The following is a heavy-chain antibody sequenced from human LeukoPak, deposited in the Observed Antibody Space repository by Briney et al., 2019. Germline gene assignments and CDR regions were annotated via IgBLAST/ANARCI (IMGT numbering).Heavy chain of an antibody. V-gene: IGHV3-33*01. CDR3: ARGVGDSSGYHMNYFDY. Sequence: GGSLRLSCAASGFTFSSYGMHWVRQAPGKGLEWVAVIWYDGSNKYYADSVKGRFTISRDNSKNTLYLQMNSLRAEDTAVYYCARGVGDSSGYHMNYFDYWGQGTLVTVSS. D-gene: IGHD3-22*01. J-gene: IGHJ4*02. CDR2: IWYDGSNK. CDR1: GFTFSSYG.